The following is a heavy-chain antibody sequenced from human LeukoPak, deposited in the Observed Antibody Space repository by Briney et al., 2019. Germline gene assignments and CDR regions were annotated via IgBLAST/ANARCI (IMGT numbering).Heavy chain of an antibody. V-gene: IGHV4-4*07. CDR2: IYTSGST. J-gene: IGHJ4*02. Sequence: SETLSLTCTVSGGSISSYYWSWIRQPAGKGLEWIGRIYTSGSTNYNPSLKSRVTMSVDTSKNQFSLKLSSVTAADTAVYYCARGLDYYGSGSYEDYLDYWGQGTLVTVSS. D-gene: IGHD3-10*01. CDR1: GGSISSYY. CDR3: ARGLDYYGSGSYEDYLDY.